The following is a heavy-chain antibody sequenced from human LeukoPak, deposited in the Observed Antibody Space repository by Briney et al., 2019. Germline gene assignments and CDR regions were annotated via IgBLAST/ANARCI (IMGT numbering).Heavy chain of an antibody. Sequence: SETLSLTCTVSGGSISSYYWSWIRQPPGKGLEWIGYIYYSGSTNYNPSLKSRVTISVDTSKNQFSLKLSSVTAADTAVYYCARQGGGWPDRDFDYWGQGTLVTVSS. CDR3: ARQGGGWPDRDFDY. V-gene: IGHV4-59*08. CDR2: IYYSGST. CDR1: GGSISSYY. J-gene: IGHJ4*02. D-gene: IGHD6-19*01.